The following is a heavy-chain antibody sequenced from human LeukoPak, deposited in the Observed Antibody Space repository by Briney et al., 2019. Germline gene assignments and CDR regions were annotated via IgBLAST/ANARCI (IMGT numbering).Heavy chain of an antibody. Sequence: SVKVSCXASGGTFSSYAISWVRLAPGQGLEWMGRIIPIFGTANYAQKFQGRVTITTDESTSTAYMELSSLRSEDTAVYYCARESGITMVRGALDYWGQGTLVTVSS. D-gene: IGHD3-10*01. CDR3: ARESGITMVRGALDY. J-gene: IGHJ4*02. V-gene: IGHV1-69*05. CDR1: GGTFSSYA. CDR2: IIPIFGTA.